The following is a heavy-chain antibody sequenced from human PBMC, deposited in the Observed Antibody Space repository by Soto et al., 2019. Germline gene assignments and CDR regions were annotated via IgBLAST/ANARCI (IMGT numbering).Heavy chain of an antibody. Sequence: ASVKVSCKASGYTFTSYAMHWVRQAPGQRLEWMGWINAGNGNTKYSQKFQGRVTITRDTSASTAYMELSSLRSEDTAVYYCARSGSYGSGSYYRPYYFDYWGQGTLVTVSS. J-gene: IGHJ4*02. CDR3: ARSGSYGSGSYYRPYYFDY. D-gene: IGHD3-10*01. V-gene: IGHV1-3*01. CDR2: INAGNGNT. CDR1: GYTFTSYA.